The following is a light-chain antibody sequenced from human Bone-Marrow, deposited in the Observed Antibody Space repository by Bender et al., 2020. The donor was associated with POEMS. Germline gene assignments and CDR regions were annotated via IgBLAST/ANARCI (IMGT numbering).Light chain of an antibody. J-gene: IGLJ3*02. CDR2: GDY. CDR1: SSNLGAGYD. V-gene: IGLV1-40*01. CDR3: LSYAGSRV. Sequence: QSVLTQPPSVSGAPGQRVTISCTGRSSNLGAGYDAHWYQQLPGTAPKLLIYGDYNRPSGVPDRFPASKSGNTASLTISGLQAEDDADYYCLSYAGSRVFGGGTKLTVL.